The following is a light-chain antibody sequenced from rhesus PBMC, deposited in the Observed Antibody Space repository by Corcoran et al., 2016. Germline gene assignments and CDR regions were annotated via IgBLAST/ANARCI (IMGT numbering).Light chain of an antibody. CDR1: QGMCSY. CDR2: AAS. Sequence: DIQMTQSPSSLSASVGDTVTITCRGSQGMCSYLNWCQQKPGKAPKRLIYAASSLENGVPSRFSVRGSGTEFTLTISNLQPEDFAAYYRLLHNNYTFTFGPRTKLHIK. CDR3: LLHNNYTFT. V-gene: IGKV1-28*01. J-gene: IGKJ3*01.